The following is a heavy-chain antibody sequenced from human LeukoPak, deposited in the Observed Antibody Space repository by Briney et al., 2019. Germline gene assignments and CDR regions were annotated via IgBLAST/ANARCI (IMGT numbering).Heavy chain of an antibody. V-gene: IGHV3-30*02. CDR3: TKVLITMVRGVPFDY. Sequence: GGSLRPPFAASGFPLGSIGMPWFGKVPGKGLEGGAFIRYDGSNKYYADSVKGRFTISRDNSKNTLYLQMNSLRAEDTAVYYCTKVLITMVRGVPFDYWGQGTLVTVSS. CDR2: IRYDGSNK. CDR1: GFPLGSIG. D-gene: IGHD3-10*01. J-gene: IGHJ4*02.